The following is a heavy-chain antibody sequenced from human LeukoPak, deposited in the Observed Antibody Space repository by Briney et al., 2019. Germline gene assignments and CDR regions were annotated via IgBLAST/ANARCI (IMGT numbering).Heavy chain of an antibody. CDR1: GGSISSGSYY. CDR3: ASGTVTHDFDY. D-gene: IGHD4-11*01. V-gene: IGHV4-61*02. Sequence: SQTLSLTCTVSGGSISSGSYYWSWIRQPAGKGLEWIGRIYTSGSTNYNPSPKSRVTISVDTSKNQFSLKLSSVTAADTAVYYCASGTVTHDFDYWGQGTLVTVSS. J-gene: IGHJ4*02. CDR2: IYTSGST.